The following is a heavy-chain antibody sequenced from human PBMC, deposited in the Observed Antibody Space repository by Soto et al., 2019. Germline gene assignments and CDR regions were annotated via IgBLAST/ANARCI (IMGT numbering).Heavy chain of an antibody. J-gene: IGHJ4*02. CDR2: VYYSGST. V-gene: IGHV4-39*01. Sequence: QLQLQESGPGLVKPSETLSLTCTVSGGSISSSSYYWGWIRQPPGKGLEWIGGVYYSGSTYYNPSLKSRVPLSVDPSKNQFPLKVCSVTAVDAAVYYCARGGGPAPNFDYWGQGTLGTVSS. CDR3: ARGGGPAPNFDY. D-gene: IGHD2-2*01. CDR1: GGSISSSSYY.